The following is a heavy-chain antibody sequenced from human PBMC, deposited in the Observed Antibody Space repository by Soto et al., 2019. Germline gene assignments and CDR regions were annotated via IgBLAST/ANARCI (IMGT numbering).Heavy chain of an antibody. J-gene: IGHJ6*02. D-gene: IGHD5-12*01. CDR3: ARVRGYYDAFTCFRPRNGMPV. CDR1: GGTFSSYA. V-gene: IGHV1-69*01. Sequence: QVQLVQSGAEVKKPGSSVKVSCKASGGTFSSYAISWVRQAPGQGLEWMGGIIPIFGTANYAQKFQGRVTITADESTSTAYMDEGSLRSEDRYGCFCARVRGYYDAFTCFRPRNGMPVSGQETTATVSS. CDR2: IIPIFGTA.